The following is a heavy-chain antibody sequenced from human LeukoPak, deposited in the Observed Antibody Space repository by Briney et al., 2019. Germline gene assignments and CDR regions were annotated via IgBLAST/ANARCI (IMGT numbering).Heavy chain of an antibody. Sequence: ASVKVSCKASGCTFSSYAISWVRQAPGQGLEWMGRIIPIFGTANYAQKFQGRVTITTDESTSTAYMELSSLRSEDTAVYYCARENTIYCSGGSCYSSSPADYWGQGTLVTVSS. D-gene: IGHD2-15*01. J-gene: IGHJ4*02. CDR2: IIPIFGTA. CDR1: GCTFSSYA. CDR3: ARENTIYCSGGSCYSSSPADY. V-gene: IGHV1-69*05.